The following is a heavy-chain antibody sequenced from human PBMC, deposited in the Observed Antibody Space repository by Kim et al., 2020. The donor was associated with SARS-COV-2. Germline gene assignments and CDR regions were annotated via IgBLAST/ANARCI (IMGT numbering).Heavy chain of an antibody. Sequence: GGSLRLSCAVSGFTFGSYAMSWVRQAPGKGLEWVSAITGSGDSTTYTDSVTGRFAISTDNSKHTLYLQVSGLRAEDTAVYYCAKEVATRYYYYMDVWGKG. D-gene: IGHD5-12*01. CDR1: GFTFGSYA. CDR3: AKEVATRYYYYMDV. J-gene: IGHJ6*03. CDR2: ITGSGDST. V-gene: IGHV3-23*01.